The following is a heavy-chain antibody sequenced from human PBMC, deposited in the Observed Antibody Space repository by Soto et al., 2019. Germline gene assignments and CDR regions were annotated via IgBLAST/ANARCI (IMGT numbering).Heavy chain of an antibody. D-gene: IGHD3-22*01. CDR1: GYSFTSYW. Sequence: GESLKISCKGSGYSFTSYWIGWARQMPGKGLEWMGIIYPGDSDTRYSPSFQGQVTISADKSISTAYLQWSSLKASDTAMYYCARHKGYDSSGYDNAFDIWGQGTMVTVSS. V-gene: IGHV5-51*01. CDR3: ARHKGYDSSGYDNAFDI. J-gene: IGHJ3*02. CDR2: IYPGDSDT.